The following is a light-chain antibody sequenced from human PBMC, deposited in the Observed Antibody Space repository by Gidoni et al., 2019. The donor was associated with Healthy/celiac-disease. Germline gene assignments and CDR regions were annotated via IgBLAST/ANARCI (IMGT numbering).Light chain of an antibody. J-gene: IGKJ2*01. CDR3: QQYYSYPVT. Sequence: DIQMTQSPSTLSAFVGDRVTISCRASQSISSWLAWYQQKPGKAPKLLIYDVSTMESGVPPRFSGSGSGTEFTLTISSLQPDDFATYYCQQYYSYPVTFGQGTKLEIK. CDR2: DVS. V-gene: IGKV1-5*01. CDR1: QSISSW.